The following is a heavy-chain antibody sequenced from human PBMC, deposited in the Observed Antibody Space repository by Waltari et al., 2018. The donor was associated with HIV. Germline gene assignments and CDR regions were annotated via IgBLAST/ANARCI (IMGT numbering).Heavy chain of an antibody. Sequence: EVHLVQSGPEERKPGSTMKISCRVSGYTFTDYYIHWVQEAPGRGLEWMGIIDPEDGETVYAEKFQDRLTITADTSADTVYMELTSLRSDDTAVYYCASLAAAVYFDAWGQGTLLTVSS. CDR1: GYTFTDYY. CDR3: ASLAAAVYFDA. J-gene: IGHJ4*02. V-gene: IGHV1-69-2*01. D-gene: IGHD6-13*01. CDR2: IDPEDGET.